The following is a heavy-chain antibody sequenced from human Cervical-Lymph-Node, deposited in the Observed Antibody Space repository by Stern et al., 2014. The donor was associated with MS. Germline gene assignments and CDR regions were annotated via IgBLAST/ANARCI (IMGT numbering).Heavy chain of an antibody. Sequence: VQLGESGGAVVQPGRSLRLSCAASGFTFSSYGMHWVRQAPGTGLEWVTVISYDGNHNYYAASVKGRFTISRDNSKNTLHLQMNSVTPDDTAIYYCARDYEDTSMLFDHWGQGTLVTVSS. CDR1: GFTFSSYG. CDR2: ISYDGNHN. D-gene: IGHD2-8*01. V-gene: IGHV3-30*03. J-gene: IGHJ4*02. CDR3: ARDYEDTSMLFDH.